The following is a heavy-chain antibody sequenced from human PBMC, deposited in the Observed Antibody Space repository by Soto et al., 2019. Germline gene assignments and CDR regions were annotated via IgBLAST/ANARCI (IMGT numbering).Heavy chain of an antibody. J-gene: IGHJ5*02. D-gene: IGHD3-22*01. V-gene: IGHV1-18*01. Sequence: QVQLVQSGAEVKKPGASVKVSCKASGYTFTSYGISWVRQAPGQGLEWMGWISAYNGNTNYAQKLQGRVTMTTDTSTSTSYMELRSLRSDDTAVYYCARDRRNYYDSSGKLNWFDPWGQGTLVTVSS. CDR1: GYTFTSYG. CDR3: ARDRRNYYDSSGKLNWFDP. CDR2: ISAYNGNT.